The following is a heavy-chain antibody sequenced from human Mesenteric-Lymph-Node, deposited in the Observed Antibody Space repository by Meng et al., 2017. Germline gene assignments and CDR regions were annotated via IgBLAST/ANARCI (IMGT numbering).Heavy chain of an antibody. V-gene: IGHV1-18*01. CDR2: ISDYNGNT. J-gene: IGHJ5*02. CDR3: SREYYYDSSGYYSGFDP. D-gene: IGHD3-22*01. Sequence: ASVKVSCKASGYTFTSYRISWVRQAPGQGLEWMGWISDYNGNTNYAQKVQGRVTMTTDTSTSTAYMKLGSLRSDDTAVYYCSREYYYDSSGYYSGFDPWGQGTLVTVSS. CDR1: GYTFTSYR.